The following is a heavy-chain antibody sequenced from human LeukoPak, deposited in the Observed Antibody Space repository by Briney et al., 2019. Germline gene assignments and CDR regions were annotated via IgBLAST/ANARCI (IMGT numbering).Heavy chain of an antibody. J-gene: IGHJ4*02. CDR3: ARRGHGYGSPFDY. D-gene: IGHD5-18*01. V-gene: IGHV3-66*04. CDR1: GFTVSSNY. CDR2: IYPNGNT. Sequence: GGSLRLSCAASGFTVSSNYMNWVRQAPGKGLEWVSMIYPNGNTFYTDSVKGRFTISRDNSKNTLDLQMRSLRAEDTAVYYCARRGHGYGSPFDYWGQGTLVTVSS.